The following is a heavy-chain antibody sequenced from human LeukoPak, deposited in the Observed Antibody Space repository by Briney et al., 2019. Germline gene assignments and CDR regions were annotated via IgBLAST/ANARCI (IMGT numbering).Heavy chain of an antibody. V-gene: IGHV3-30*02. J-gene: IGHJ4*02. CDR1: GFIFSSYG. Sequence: GGSLRLSCAASGFIFSSYGMHWVRQAPGKGLEWVAFIRYDGSNKYYADSVKGRFTISRDNSKNTLYLQMNSLRAEDTAVYYCARDQSDYGHSPAFDYWGQGALVTVSS. CDR2: IRYDGSNK. CDR3: ARDQSDYGHSPAFDY. D-gene: IGHD4-17*01.